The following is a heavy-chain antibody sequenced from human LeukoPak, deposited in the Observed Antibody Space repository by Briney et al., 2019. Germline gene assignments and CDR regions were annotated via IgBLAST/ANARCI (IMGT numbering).Heavy chain of an antibody. D-gene: IGHD3-10*01. CDR1: GHTFTSYD. J-gene: IGHJ5*02. V-gene: IGHV1-8*01. CDR3: VRDGEGVAISVNYWFDP. Sequence: ASVKVSCKASGHTFTSYDINWVRQATGQGLEWMGWMNPINGNTGYAQKFQGRVTMTRDTSISTAYMELRSLRSDDTAVYYCVRDGEGVAISVNYWFDPWGQGTLVTVSS. CDR2: MNPINGNT.